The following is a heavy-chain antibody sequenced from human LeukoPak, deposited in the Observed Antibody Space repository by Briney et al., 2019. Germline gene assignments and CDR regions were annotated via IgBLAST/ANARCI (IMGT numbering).Heavy chain of an antibody. CDR3: AKGSSSSRPYYFDY. CDR1: GFTFSTYS. D-gene: IGHD2-2*01. V-gene: IGHV3-48*01. Sequence: GGSLRLSCTASGFTFSTYSMNWVRQAPGKGLEWVSYITSSSSTMFYADSVKGRFTISRDNSKNTLYLQMNSLRAEDTAVYYCAKGSSSSRPYYFDYWGQGTLVTVSS. J-gene: IGHJ4*02. CDR2: ITSSSSTM.